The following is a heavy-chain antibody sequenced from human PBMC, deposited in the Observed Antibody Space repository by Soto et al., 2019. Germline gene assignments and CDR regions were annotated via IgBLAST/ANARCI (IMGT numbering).Heavy chain of an antibody. CDR3: AKDGSYYDFWSGYPYYMDV. CDR2: INPSGGST. D-gene: IGHD3-3*01. Sequence: ASVKVSCKASGYTFTSYYMHWVRQAPGQGLEWMGIINPSGGSTSYAQKFQGRFTISRDNSKNTLYLQMNSLRAEDTAVYYCAKDGSYYDFWSGYPYYMDVWGKGTTVTVSS. J-gene: IGHJ6*03. CDR1: GYTFTSYY. V-gene: IGHV1-46*01.